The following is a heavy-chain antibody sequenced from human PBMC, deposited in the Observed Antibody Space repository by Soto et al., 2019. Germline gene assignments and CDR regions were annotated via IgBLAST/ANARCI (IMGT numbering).Heavy chain of an antibody. CDR2: VKSKTEGGPV. CDR3: AAMSGHSSFWFHH. V-gene: IGHV3-15*01. J-gene: IGHJ1*01. D-gene: IGHD3-22*01. CDR1: GFTFNNAW. Sequence: VQLVESGGGLVKPGGSLRLSCAAYGFTFNNAWMSWVRQAPGKGLEWVGRVKSKTEGGPVDYAAPVKGRLSISRDDSTNTLYVQMHSLKTEATAVYYCAAMSGHSSFWFHHWGQGTLVTVSS.